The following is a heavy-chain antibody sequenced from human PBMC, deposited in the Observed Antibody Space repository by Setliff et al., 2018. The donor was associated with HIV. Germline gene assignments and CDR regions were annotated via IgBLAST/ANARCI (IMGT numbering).Heavy chain of an antibody. CDR2: ISAYNGNT. D-gene: IGHD3-10*01. CDR3: ARAPRLTMIRGVFDY. J-gene: IGHJ4*02. V-gene: IGHV1-3*01. CDR1: GYTFTTYS. Sequence: ASVKVSCKVSGYTFTTYSMHWVRQAPGQRLEWMGWISAYNGNTNYAQKFQGRVTITTDESRSIVYMEVSSLRSEDTAVYYCARAPRLTMIRGVFDYWGQGTLVTVSS.